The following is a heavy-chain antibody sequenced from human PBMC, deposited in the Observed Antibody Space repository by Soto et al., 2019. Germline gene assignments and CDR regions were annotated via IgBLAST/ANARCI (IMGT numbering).Heavy chain of an antibody. Sequence: SDTLSLTCTIYGESFIGYYWRWIRQPPGKGLEWIGEINHSGSSNYNPSLKSRVTISVDTSRNQLSLNLRSVTAADTAVYYCARSGPKYCSGGTCSPFDYWGQGTPVTVS. D-gene: IGHD2-15*01. CDR1: GESFIGYY. V-gene: IGHV4-34*01. CDR2: INHSGSS. CDR3: ARSGPKYCSGGTCSPFDY. J-gene: IGHJ4*02.